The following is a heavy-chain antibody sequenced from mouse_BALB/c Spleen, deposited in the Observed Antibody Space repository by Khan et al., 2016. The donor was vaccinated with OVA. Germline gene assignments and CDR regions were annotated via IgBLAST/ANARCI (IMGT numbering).Heavy chain of an antibody. CDR2: INTYTGEP. Sequence: QIQLVQSGPELKKPGETVKISCKASGYTFTNYGMNWVKQAPGKGLTWMGWINTYTGEPTYTDDFKGRFAFSLETSASTAYLQINNLKNEDMATYFCARGASYWYFDVWGAGTTVTVSS. J-gene: IGHJ1*01. V-gene: IGHV9-1*02. CDR1: GYTFTNYG. CDR3: ARGASYWYFDV.